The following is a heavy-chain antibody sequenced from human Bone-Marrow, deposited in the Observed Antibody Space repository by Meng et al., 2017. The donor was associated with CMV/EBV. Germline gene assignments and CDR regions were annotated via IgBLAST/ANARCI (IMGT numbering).Heavy chain of an antibody. CDR2: INSDGSST. V-gene: IGHV3-74*01. Sequence: GGSLRLSCAASGFTFDDYGMSWVRQAPGKGLEWVSRINSDGSSTSYADSVKGRFTISRDNAKNTLYLQMNSLRAEDTAVYYCARGGIAMGDAFDIWGQGTMVTVSS. D-gene: IGHD6-13*01. CDR1: GFTFDDYG. J-gene: IGHJ3*02. CDR3: ARGGIAMGDAFDI.